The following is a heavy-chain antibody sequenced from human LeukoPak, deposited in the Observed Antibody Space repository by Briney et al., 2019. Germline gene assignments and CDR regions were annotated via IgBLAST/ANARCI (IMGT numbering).Heavy chain of an antibody. CDR2: IYYSGST. J-gene: IGHJ4*02. D-gene: IGHD5-18*01. Sequence: PSETLSLTCTVSGGSLSSGDYYWSWVRHPPGKGLEWIGYIYYSGSTYYTPSLKSRDTISVDTSKNQFSLKLSYVTDADTAVYYCARGDTAMVTRYFDYWGQGNPVTVSS. V-gene: IGHV4-30-4*01. CDR3: ARGDTAMVTRYFDY. CDR1: GGSLSSGDYY.